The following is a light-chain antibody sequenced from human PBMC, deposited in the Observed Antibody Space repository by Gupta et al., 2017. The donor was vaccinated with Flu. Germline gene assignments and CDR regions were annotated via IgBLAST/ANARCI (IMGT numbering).Light chain of an antibody. J-gene: IGLJ3*02. CDR3: CSYADSNTIWV. CDR2: EGN. Sequence: QSALTQPASVSGSPGQSITISCTGTSSDVGNTDLVSWYQQHPGKAPKLIISEGNKRRSGVSERCSGSKYGNTASLTISGLQAEDEADYYCCSYADSNTIWVFGGGTRLTVL. V-gene: IGLV2-23*01. CDR1: SSDVGNTDL.